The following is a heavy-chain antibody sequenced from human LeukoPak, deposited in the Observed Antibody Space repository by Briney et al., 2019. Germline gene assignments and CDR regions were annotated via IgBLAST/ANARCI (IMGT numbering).Heavy chain of an antibody. CDR1: GGSISSSY. Sequence: KPSETLSLTCTVSGGSISSSYWTWIRQPPGKGLEWIGYIYYSGSTNYNPSLKSRVTISVDTSKNQFSLNLSSVTAADTAVYYCASAIAEDFYYYYMDVWGKGTTVIVSS. D-gene: IGHD1-14*01. V-gene: IGHV4-59*01. J-gene: IGHJ6*03. CDR2: IYYSGST. CDR3: ASAIAEDFYYYYMDV.